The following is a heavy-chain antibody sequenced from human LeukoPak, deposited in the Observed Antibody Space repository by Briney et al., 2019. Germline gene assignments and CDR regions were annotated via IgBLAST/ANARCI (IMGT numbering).Heavy chain of an antibody. Sequence: PGRSLRLSCAASGFTVSSNEMNWVRQAPGKGLEWISFVSISSGTIYYADSVNGRFRISRDNAKSSLDLEMNSLRAEDTAVYYCARAMSTFGGVRNYFDSWGQGTLVTVSS. CDR2: VSISSGTI. CDR1: GFTVSSNE. CDR3: ARAMSTFGGVRNYFDS. J-gene: IGHJ4*02. D-gene: IGHD3-16*01. V-gene: IGHV3-48*04.